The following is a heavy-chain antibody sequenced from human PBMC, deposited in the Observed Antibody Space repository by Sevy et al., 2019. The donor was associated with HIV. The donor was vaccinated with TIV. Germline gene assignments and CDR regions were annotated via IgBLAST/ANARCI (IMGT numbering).Heavy chain of an antibody. D-gene: IGHD2-2*01. Sequence: GESLKISCRVSENRFTNYWIGWVRQMPGKGLEWMGFIHPGASETRYSPSLQGQVTFSADRSIDTVYLQWSSLRASDSAVYYCARLRGSSFSSMEVWGQGTLVTVSS. J-gene: IGHJ4*02. CDR2: IHPGASET. CDR1: ENRFTNYW. V-gene: IGHV5-51*01. CDR3: ARLRGSSFSSMEV.